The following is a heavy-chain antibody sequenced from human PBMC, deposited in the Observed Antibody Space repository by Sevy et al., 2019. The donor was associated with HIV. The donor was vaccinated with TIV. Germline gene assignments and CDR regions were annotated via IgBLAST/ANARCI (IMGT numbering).Heavy chain of an antibody. CDR2: ISHSGST. V-gene: IGHV4-38-2*01. Sequence: SETLSLTCAVSGYSISSGYYWGWIRQPPGRGLEWIGSISHSGSTYYNPSLKGRFTISVDTSKKQFSLKLSSVTAADTAVYYCARSVSGFDYWGQGTLVTVSS. CDR1: GYSISSGYY. D-gene: IGHD3-16*01. J-gene: IGHJ4*02. CDR3: ARSVSGFDY.